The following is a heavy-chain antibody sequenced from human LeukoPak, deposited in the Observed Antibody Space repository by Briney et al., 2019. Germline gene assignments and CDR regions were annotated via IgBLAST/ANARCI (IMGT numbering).Heavy chain of an antibody. CDR2: ISWNSGSI. CDR1: GFTFDQYA. D-gene: IGHD3-10*01. CDR3: AKGALWFGDRFYYMDV. V-gene: IGHV3-9*01. J-gene: IGHJ6*03. Sequence: PGRSLRLSCAASGFTFDQYAMRWVRQAPGKGLEWVSGISWNSGSIGYADSVKGRFTISRDNAKKSLYLQMNSLRAEDTALYYCAKGALWFGDRFYYMDVWGEGTTVTVSS.